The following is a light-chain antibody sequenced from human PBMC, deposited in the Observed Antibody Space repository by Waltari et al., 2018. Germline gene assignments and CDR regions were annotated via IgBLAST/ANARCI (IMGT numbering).Light chain of an antibody. CDR1: QSLNRA. CDR3: QHYVRLPVA. CDR2: GVA. Sequence: EIVLTQSPATLSLSPGERATLTCRASQSLNRALAWYQQKPGLAPRPLIYGVATSATGIPDRFSGSGSGTDFSLTITRLEPEDFAVYYCQHYVRLPVAFGQGTKVDI. J-gene: IGKJ1*01. V-gene: IGKV3-20*01.